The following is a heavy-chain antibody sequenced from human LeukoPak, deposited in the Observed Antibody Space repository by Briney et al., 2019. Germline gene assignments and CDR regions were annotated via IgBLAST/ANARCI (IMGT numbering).Heavy chain of an antibody. Sequence: GRSLRLSCAASGFTFSSYAMHWVRQAPGKGLEWVSYISSSGSTIYYADSVKGRFTTSRDNAKNSLYLQMNSLRAEDTAVYYCARDLRDYGDSYYFDYWGQGTLVTVSS. V-gene: IGHV3-48*04. CDR2: ISSSGSTI. CDR1: GFTFSSYA. J-gene: IGHJ4*02. CDR3: ARDLRDYGDSYYFDY. D-gene: IGHD4-17*01.